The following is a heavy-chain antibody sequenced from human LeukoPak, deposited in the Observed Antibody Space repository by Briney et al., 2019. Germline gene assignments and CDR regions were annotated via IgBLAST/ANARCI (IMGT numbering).Heavy chain of an antibody. D-gene: IGHD3-10*01. Sequence: KSGGSLRLSCAASGFTFSTYAMSWIRQPPGKGLEWIGYIYYSGSTNYNPSLKSRVTISVDTSKNQFSLKLRSVTAADTAVYFCAREASRAGTYYFDYWGQGTLLTVSS. CDR1: GFTFSTYA. CDR3: AREASRAGTYYFDY. V-gene: IGHV4-59*01. CDR2: IYYSGST. J-gene: IGHJ4*02.